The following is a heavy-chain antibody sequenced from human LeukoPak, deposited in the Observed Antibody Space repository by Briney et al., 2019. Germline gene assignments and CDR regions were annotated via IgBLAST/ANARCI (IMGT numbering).Heavy chain of an antibody. V-gene: IGHV4-34*01. CDR1: GGSSTDYN. CDR3: ARCGYSYGHKEREFDT. D-gene: IGHD5-18*01. Sequence: SETLSPPCAVYGGSSTDYNWSLIRQPPGKGLEWIGEINHNGDANYNPSLKSRVTISVDTSKNQFSLKINSVTAADTALYYCARCGYSYGHKEREFDTWGQGTLVTVSS. CDR2: INHNGDA. J-gene: IGHJ4*02.